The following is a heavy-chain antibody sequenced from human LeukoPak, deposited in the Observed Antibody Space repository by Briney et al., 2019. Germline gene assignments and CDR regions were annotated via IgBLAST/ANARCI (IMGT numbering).Heavy chain of an antibody. D-gene: IGHD3-3*01. V-gene: IGHV6-1*01. CDR2: TYYRSKWDN. CDR1: GDRVSSNSVA. Sequence: SQTLSLTCGISGDRVSSNSVAWNWIRQSPSRGLEWLGRTYYRSKWDNDYAISVKGRITIKSDTTKNQFSLQLNSVTPEDAAVYYCVRETYNYWSDFTPPYYMDVWGKGTTVTVSS. J-gene: IGHJ6*03. CDR3: VRETYNYWSDFTPPYYMDV.